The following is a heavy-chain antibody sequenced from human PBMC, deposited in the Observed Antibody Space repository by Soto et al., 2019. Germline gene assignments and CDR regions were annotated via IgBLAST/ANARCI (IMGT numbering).Heavy chain of an antibody. CDR1: GYTFSDYY. V-gene: IGHV1-2*02. CDR3: AKEPATAKPEGVDF. D-gene: IGHD1-1*01. CDR2: INPNSGGT. Sequence: ASVKVSCKASGYTFSDYYIHWVLQAPGQGLEWMGWINPNSGGTKYAPKFQGGVTMTRDTSITTAYMELSRLRSGDAAVYYCAKEPATAKPEGVDFWGQGTLVTVSS. J-gene: IGHJ4*02.